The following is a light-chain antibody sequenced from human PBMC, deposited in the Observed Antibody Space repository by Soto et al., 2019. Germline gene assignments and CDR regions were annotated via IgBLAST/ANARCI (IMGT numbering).Light chain of an antibody. Sequence: QSALTQPASVSGSTGQSITISCTGTGSDDGGYNYVSWYQQHPGKAPKVMIYDVSNRPSGVSNRFSGSKSGNTASLTISVLQAEDEADYYCSSYTSASTPLVFGGGTKLTGL. CDR1: GSDDGGYNY. CDR3: SSYTSASTPLV. V-gene: IGLV2-14*01. CDR2: DVS. J-gene: IGLJ2*01.